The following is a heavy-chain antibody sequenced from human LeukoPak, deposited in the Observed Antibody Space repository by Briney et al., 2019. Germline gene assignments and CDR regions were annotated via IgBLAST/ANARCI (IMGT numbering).Heavy chain of an antibody. CDR3: ARETSYNWFDP. CDR1: GFTFSSSA. Sequence: GGSLRLSCAASGFTFSSSAMSWVRQALGKGLEWVSAISNNGGYTYYADSVQGRFTISRDNSKNTLYLQMNSLRAEDTAVYYCARETSYNWFDPWGQGTLVTVSS. D-gene: IGHD1-7*01. V-gene: IGHV3-23*01. J-gene: IGHJ5*02. CDR2: ISNNGGYT.